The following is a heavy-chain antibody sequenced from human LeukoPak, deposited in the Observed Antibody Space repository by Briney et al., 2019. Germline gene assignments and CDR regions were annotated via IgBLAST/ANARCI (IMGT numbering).Heavy chain of an antibody. CDR1: GFNFNDYA. Sequence: GGSLRLSCIASGFNFNDYAMHWVRQLPGKGLEWVSGIAWNSGSTGFVDSLRGRFTISRGNAKNSLYLEMTSLRSEDTAVYYCAKDKTTLVRGVMTHWGQGTLVTVSS. CDR3: AKDKTTLVRGVMTH. D-gene: IGHD3-10*01. V-gene: IGHV3-9*01. J-gene: IGHJ4*02. CDR2: IAWNSGST.